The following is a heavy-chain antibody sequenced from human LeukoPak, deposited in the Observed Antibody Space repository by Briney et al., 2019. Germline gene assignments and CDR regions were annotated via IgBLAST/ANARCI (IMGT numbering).Heavy chain of an antibody. CDR3: ASGGLSGEDY. CDR1: GGSISSGGYY. CDR2: IYYSGST. J-gene: IGHJ4*02. Sequence: SQTLSLTCTVSGGSISSGGYYWSWIRQHPGKGLEWIGYIYYSGSTYYNPSLKSRVTTSVDTSKNQFSLKLSSVTAADTAVYYCASGGLSGEDYWGQGTLVTVSS. V-gene: IGHV4-31*03. D-gene: IGHD1-14*01.